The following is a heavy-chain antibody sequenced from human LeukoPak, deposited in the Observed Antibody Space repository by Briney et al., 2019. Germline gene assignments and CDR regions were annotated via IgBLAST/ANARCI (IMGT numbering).Heavy chain of an antibody. CDR1: GFTFSNFW. CDR2: ISGSGGST. Sequence: GGSLRLSCAASGFTFSNFWMSWVRQAPGKGLEWVSAISGSGGSTYYADSVKGRFTISRDNSKNTLYLQMNSLRAEDTAVYYCAKTMSRGLRLGELSFDYWGQGTLVTVSS. D-gene: IGHD3-16*02. J-gene: IGHJ4*02. V-gene: IGHV3-23*01. CDR3: AKTMSRGLRLGELSFDY.